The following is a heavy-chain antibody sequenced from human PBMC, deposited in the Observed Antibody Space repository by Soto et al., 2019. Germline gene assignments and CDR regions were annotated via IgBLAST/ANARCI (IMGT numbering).Heavy chain of an antibody. CDR2: ISYDGSNK. J-gene: IGHJ4*02. CDR3: AKDLLKKTPIAVAGRGVDY. D-gene: IGHD6-19*01. Sequence: GGSLRLSCAASGLTFSSYGMHWVRQAPGKGLEWVAVISYDGSNKYYADSVKGRFTISRDNSKNTLYLQMNSLRAEDTAVYYCAKDLLKKTPIAVAGRGVDYWGQGTLVTVSS. V-gene: IGHV3-30*18. CDR1: GLTFSSYG.